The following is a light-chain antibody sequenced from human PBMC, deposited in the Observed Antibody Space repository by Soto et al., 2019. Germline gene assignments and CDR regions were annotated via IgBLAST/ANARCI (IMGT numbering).Light chain of an antibody. V-gene: IGKV3-15*01. CDR1: QSVSSN. J-gene: IGKJ1*01. CDR3: QQYNNWFWT. CDR2: GAS. Sequence: EIVMTQSPATLSVSPGERATLSCSASQSVSSNLAWYQQKPGQAPRLLMFGASTRATGIPARFSGSGSGTEFTLTISSLQSEDFAVYYCQQYNNWFWTFGQGTKVEIK.